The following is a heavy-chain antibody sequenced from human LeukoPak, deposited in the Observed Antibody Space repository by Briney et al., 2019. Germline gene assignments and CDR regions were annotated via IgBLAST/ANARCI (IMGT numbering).Heavy chain of an antibody. J-gene: IGHJ5*02. CDR1: GFTFTSST. Sequence: GASVKASCKASGFTFTSSTLQWVRQARGQRLEWIGWIVVGSGNTNYAQKFQERVTITRDMSTSTAYMELSSLRSEDTAVYYCAAEFPAAGYWFDPWGQGTLVTVSS. V-gene: IGHV1-58*01. D-gene: IGHD6-13*01. CDR2: IVVGSGNT. CDR3: AAEFPAAGYWFDP.